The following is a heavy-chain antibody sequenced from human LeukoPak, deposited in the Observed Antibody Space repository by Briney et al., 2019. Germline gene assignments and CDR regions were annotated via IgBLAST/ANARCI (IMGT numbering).Heavy chain of an antibody. CDR1: GGTFSSYA. Sequence: SGKVSCKASGGTFSSYAISWVRQAPGQGLEWMGRIIPLFGTPNYAQKFQGRVTITADKSTSTAYMELSSLRSEDTAVYYCAREDTATVTCDYWGQGTLVTVSS. CDR2: IIPLFGTP. J-gene: IGHJ4*02. D-gene: IGHD5-18*01. CDR3: AREDTATVTCDY. V-gene: IGHV1-69*06.